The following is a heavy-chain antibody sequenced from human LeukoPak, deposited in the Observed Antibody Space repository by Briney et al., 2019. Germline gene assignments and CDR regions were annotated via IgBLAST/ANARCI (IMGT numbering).Heavy chain of an antibody. Sequence: GGSLRLSCAASGFTFSSSAMSWVRQVPGKGLEWVSGISASGGSTYYADSVRGRFTISRDNSKNTLYVQMNSLRAEDTAVYYCAKRRSGWAPDNWFDPWGQGTLVTVSS. D-gene: IGHD6-19*01. CDR3: AKRRSGWAPDNWFDP. CDR2: ISASGGST. CDR1: GFTFSSSA. J-gene: IGHJ5*02. V-gene: IGHV3-23*01.